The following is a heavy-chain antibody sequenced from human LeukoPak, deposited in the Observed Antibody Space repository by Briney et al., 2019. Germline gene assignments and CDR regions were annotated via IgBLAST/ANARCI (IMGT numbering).Heavy chain of an antibody. V-gene: IGHV4-34*01. D-gene: IGHD5-12*01. CDR2: INHSGST. J-gene: IGHJ4*02. CDR3: ARGRGYSGFRFDY. Sequence: SEILSLTCAVYGGSFSGYYWSWTRQPPGKGLEWIGEINHSGSTNYNPSLKSRVTISVDTSKNQFSLKLSSVTAADTAVYYCARGRGYSGFRFDYCGQGTLVTVSS. CDR1: GGSFSGYY.